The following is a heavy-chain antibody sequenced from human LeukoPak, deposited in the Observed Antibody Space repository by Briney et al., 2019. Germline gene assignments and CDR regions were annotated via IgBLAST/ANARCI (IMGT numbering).Heavy chain of an antibody. CDR3: ARAPYPLHAFDI. CDR2: IKPNSGGT. V-gene: IGHV1-2*06. J-gene: IGHJ3*02. CDR1: GYTFTGYY. Sequence: ASVKVSCKASGYTFTGYYMHWVRQAPGQGLEWMGRIKPNSGGTNYAQKFQGRVTMTRDTSISTAYMELSRLRSDDTAVYYCARAPYPLHAFDIWGQGTMVTVSS.